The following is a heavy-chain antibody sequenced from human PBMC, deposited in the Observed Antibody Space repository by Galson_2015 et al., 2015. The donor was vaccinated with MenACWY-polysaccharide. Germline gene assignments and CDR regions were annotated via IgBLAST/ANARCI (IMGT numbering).Heavy chain of an antibody. Sequence: PALVTPTQTLTLPCTFSGFSLSTGGVGVGWIRQPPGKALEWLALIYWDDDKRYSPSLKSRLTITKDTSKNQVVLTMTNMDPVDTATYYCAHSPWVRGVTFSYFDYWGQGTLVTVSS. CDR3: AHSPWVRGVTFSYFDY. J-gene: IGHJ4*02. CDR1: GFSLSTGGVG. CDR2: IYWDDDK. V-gene: IGHV2-5*02. D-gene: IGHD3-10*01.